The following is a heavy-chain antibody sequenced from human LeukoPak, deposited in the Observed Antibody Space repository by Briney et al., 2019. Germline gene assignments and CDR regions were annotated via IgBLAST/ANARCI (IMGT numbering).Heavy chain of an antibody. Sequence: GGSLRLSCAASAFSFSRYGMHWVRQAPGKGLVWVSRINSDGSSTTYADSVKGRFTISRDNGQNTLYLQMNSLRAEDTAVYYCAREGRGYSYAFEYWGQGTLVTVSS. CDR2: INSDGSST. CDR3: AREGRGYSYAFEY. D-gene: IGHD5-18*01. V-gene: IGHV3-74*01. J-gene: IGHJ4*02. CDR1: AFSFSRYG.